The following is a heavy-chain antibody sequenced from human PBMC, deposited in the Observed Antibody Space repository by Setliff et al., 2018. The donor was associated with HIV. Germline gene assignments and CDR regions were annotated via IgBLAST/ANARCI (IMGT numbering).Heavy chain of an antibody. V-gene: IGHV5-51*01. D-gene: IGHD4-17*01. Sequence: GESLKISCKGSGYSFTNYWIGWVRQMPGKGLEWMGAIYPGESETRYGPSFQGQVTISADKSINTLFLQMNSLTTEDTAIYFCARGSHRATSVTTPFDYWGQGTLVTVSS. CDR3: ARGSHRATSVTTPFDY. J-gene: IGHJ4*02. CDR1: GYSFTNYW. CDR2: IYPGESET.